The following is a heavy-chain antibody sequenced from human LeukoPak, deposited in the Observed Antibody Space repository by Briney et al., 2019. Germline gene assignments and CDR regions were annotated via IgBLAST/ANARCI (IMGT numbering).Heavy chain of an antibody. V-gene: IGHV1-58*02. CDR2: IVVGSGNT. Sequence: ASVKVSCKASGFTFTSSAMQWVRQARGQRLEWIGWIVVGSGNTNYAQKFQERVTITRDMSTSTAYMELSSLRSEDTAVYYCARGVDTAMVNFDYWGQGTLVTVSS. J-gene: IGHJ4*02. D-gene: IGHD5-18*01. CDR3: ARGVDTAMVNFDY. CDR1: GFTFTSSA.